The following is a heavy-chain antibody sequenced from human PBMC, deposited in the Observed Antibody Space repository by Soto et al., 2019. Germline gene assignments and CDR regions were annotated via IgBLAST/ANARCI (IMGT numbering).Heavy chain of an antibody. CDR1: GYTFTNYA. Sequence: GASVKVSCKASGYTFTNYAMHWVRQAPGQRLEWMGWINAGNGNTKYSQKFQGRVTITRDTSASTAYMELSSLRSEDTAVYYCARGLMVYGIGYWGQGTLVTVSS. J-gene: IGHJ4*02. D-gene: IGHD2-8*01. V-gene: IGHV1-3*01. CDR3: ARGLMVYGIGY. CDR2: INAGNGNT.